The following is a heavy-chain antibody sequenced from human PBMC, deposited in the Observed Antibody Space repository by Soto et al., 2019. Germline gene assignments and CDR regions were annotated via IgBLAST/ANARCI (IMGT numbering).Heavy chain of an antibody. D-gene: IGHD4-17*01. CDR3: AKVGNYGDYSSDWFDP. CDR1: GFTFSSYS. CDR2: ISSSSTTI. J-gene: IGHJ5*02. V-gene: IGHV3-48*01. Sequence: PGGSLRLSCAASGFTFSSYSMNWVRQAPGRGLEWVSYISSSSTTIYYADSVKGRFTISRDNAKNSLYLQMNSLRAEDTAVYYCAKVGNYGDYSSDWFDPWGQGTLVTVSS.